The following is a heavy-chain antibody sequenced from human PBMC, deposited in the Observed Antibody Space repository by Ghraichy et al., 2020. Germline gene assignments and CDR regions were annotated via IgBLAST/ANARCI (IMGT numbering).Heavy chain of an antibody. CDR1: GYTFTGYY. V-gene: IGHV1-2*02. J-gene: IGHJ4*02. CDR2: INPNSGGT. D-gene: IGHD1-26*01. Sequence: ASVKVSCKASGYTFTGYYMHWVRQAPGQGLEWMGWINPNSGGTNYAQKFQGRVTMTRDTSISTAYMELSRLRSDDTAVYYCARAPPLVGATRYWGQGTLVTVSS. CDR3: ARAPPLVGATRY.